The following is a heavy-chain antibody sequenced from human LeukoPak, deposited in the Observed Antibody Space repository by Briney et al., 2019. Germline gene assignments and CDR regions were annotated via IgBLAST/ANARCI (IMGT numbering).Heavy chain of an antibody. Sequence: GGSLRLSCAASGFAFSTYSMNWVRQAPGKGLQWVSYISSRSTTIQYADSVKGRFTISRDNAKNSLYLLMNSLRTEDTAVYYCARGKNREYCSGGSCYGLAAFDIWGQGTMVTVSS. D-gene: IGHD2-15*01. CDR3: ARGKNREYCSGGSCYGLAAFDI. CDR1: GFAFSTYS. CDR2: ISSRSTTI. V-gene: IGHV3-48*01. J-gene: IGHJ3*02.